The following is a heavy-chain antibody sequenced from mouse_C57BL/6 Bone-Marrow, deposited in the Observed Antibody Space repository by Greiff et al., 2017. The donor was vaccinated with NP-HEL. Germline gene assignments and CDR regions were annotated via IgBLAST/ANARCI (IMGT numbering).Heavy chain of an antibody. Sequence: EVQLVESGEGLVKPGGSLKLSCAASGFTFSSYAMSWVRQTPEKRLEWVAYISSGGDYIYYADTVKGRFTISRDNARNTLYLQMRSLKSEDTAMYYCTRDPYSNCQFAYWGQGTLVTVSA. CDR3: TRDPYSNCQFAY. D-gene: IGHD2-5*01. CDR2: ISSGGDYI. CDR1: GFTFSSYA. J-gene: IGHJ3*01. V-gene: IGHV5-9-1*02.